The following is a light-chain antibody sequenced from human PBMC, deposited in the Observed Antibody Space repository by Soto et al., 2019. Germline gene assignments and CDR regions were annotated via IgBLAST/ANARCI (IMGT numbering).Light chain of an antibody. CDR3: QQYGSLPWT. Sequence: EIVLTQSPGTLSLSPGERATLSCRASQSISSSYLAWYQQKPGQAPRLLIYGASSRAAGIPDRISGSGSGTDFTLTISRLEAEDFAVYYCQQYGSLPWTFGQGTKVEIK. J-gene: IGKJ1*01. V-gene: IGKV3-20*01. CDR1: QSISSSY. CDR2: GAS.